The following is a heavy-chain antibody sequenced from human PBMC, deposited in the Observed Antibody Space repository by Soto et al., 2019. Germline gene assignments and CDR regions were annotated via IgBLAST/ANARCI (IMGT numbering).Heavy chain of an antibody. J-gene: IGHJ5*02. CDR3: ARLDSSSPLNNWFDP. D-gene: IGHD6-6*01. Sequence: SETLSLTCTVSGGSISSSSYYWGWIRQPPGKGLEWIGSIYYSGSTYYNPSLKSRVTISVDTSKNQFSLKLSSVTAADTAVYYCARLDSSSPLNNWFDPWGQGTLVTVSS. V-gene: IGHV4-39*01. CDR2: IYYSGST. CDR1: GGSISSSSYY.